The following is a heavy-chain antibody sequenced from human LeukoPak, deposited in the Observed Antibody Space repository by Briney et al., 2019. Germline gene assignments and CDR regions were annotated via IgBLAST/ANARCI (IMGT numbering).Heavy chain of an antibody. D-gene: IGHD6-13*01. Sequence: SETLSLTCTVSGGSISSYYWSWIRQPPGKGLEWIGYIYTSGSTNYNPSLKSRVTISRDTSKNQFSLKLSSVTAADTAVYYCARVGYSSIWYGPTCFDYWGQGSLVTVSS. J-gene: IGHJ4*02. V-gene: IGHV4-4*09. CDR3: ARVGYSSIWYGPTCFDY. CDR2: IYTSGST. CDR1: GGSISSYY.